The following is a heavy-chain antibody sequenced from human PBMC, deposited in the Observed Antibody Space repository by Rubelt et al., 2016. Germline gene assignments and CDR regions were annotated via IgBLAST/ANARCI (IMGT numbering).Heavy chain of an antibody. D-gene: IGHD4-17*01. J-gene: IGHJ4*02. V-gene: IGHV3-7*01. Sequence: EVQLVESGGGLVQPGGSLRLSCAASGFTFSSYWMSWVRQAPGKGLEWVANIKQDGDEKYYVDSVKGRFTISRDSAKNSLFLQMNRLRDEDTAVYYCARGHHDYGDALANWGQGTLVTVSS. CDR2: IKQDGDEK. CDR1: GFTFSSYW. CDR3: ARGHHDYGDALAN.